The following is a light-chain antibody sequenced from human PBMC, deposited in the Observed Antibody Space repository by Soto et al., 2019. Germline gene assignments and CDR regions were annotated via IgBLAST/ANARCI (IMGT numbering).Light chain of an antibody. Sequence: EIVLTQSPGTLSLSPGERATLSCRASRSFASSYLAWYQRKPGQAPRLLIYAASNRATGIPDRFTGSGSGTDFTLTISRVEPEDFAVYYCQQYGPSPPYTFGQGTKVDNK. J-gene: IGKJ2*01. CDR1: RSFASSY. CDR3: QQYGPSPPYT. CDR2: AAS. V-gene: IGKV3-20*01.